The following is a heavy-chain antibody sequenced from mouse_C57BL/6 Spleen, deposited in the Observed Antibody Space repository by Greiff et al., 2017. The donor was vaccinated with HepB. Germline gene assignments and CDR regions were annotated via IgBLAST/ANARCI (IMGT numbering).Heavy chain of an antibody. J-gene: IGHJ3*01. CDR2: IDPSDSET. D-gene: IGHD2-3*01. V-gene: IGHV1-52*01. CDR1: GYTFTSYW. Sequence: QVQLQQPGAELVRPGSSVKLSCKASGYTFTSYWMHWVKQRPIQGLEWIGNIDPSDSETHYNQKFKDKATLTVDKSSSTAYMQLSSLTSEDSAVYYCARSSYDGYRPGAYWGQGTLVTVSA. CDR3: ARSSYDGYRPGAY.